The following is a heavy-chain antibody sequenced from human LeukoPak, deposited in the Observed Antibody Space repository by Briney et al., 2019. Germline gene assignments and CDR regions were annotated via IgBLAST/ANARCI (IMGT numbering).Heavy chain of an antibody. Sequence: GASVKVSCKASGYTFTSYVISWVRQAPGQELEWMGWISAYNGNTNYAQKLQGRVTMTTDTSTSTAYMELRSLRSDDTAVYYCARDGSGSYFEGFWFDPWGQGTLVTVSS. CDR1: GYTFTSYV. CDR2: ISAYNGNT. D-gene: IGHD1-26*01. V-gene: IGHV1-18*01. J-gene: IGHJ5*02. CDR3: ARDGSGSYFEGFWFDP.